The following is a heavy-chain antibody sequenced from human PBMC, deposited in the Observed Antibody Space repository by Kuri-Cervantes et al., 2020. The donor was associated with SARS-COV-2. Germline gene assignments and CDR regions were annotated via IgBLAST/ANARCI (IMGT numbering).Heavy chain of an antibody. CDR2: ISGSGGST. Sequence: GESLKISCAASGFTFSSYAMSWVRQAPGKGLEWVSAISGSGGSTYYADSVKGRFTISRDNSKNTLYLQMNSLRAEDTAVYYCACIVVVPAADYWGQGTLVTVSS. CDR3: ACIVVVPAADY. CDR1: GFTFSSYA. D-gene: IGHD2-2*01. V-gene: IGHV3-23*01. J-gene: IGHJ4*02.